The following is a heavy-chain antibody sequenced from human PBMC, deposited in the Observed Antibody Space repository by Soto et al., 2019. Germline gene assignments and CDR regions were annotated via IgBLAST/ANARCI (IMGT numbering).Heavy chain of an antibody. V-gene: IGHV3-30*18. CDR1: GFTFSSYG. CDR2: ISYDGSNK. CDR3: AKGPTRLQRFDP. J-gene: IGHJ5*02. D-gene: IGHD5-12*01. Sequence: PGGSLRLSCAASGFTFSSYGMHWVRQAPGKGLEWVAVISYDGSNKYYADSVKGRFTISRDNSKNTLYLQMNSLRAEDTAVYYCAKGPTRLQRFDPWGQGTLVTVS.